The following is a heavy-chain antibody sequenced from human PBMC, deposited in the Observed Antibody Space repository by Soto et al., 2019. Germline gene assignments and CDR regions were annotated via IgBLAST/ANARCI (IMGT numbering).Heavy chain of an antibody. CDR1: GYSFASYW. CDR3: ANRGNRHGWSPCWFEH. CDR2: IYPSDSDT. Sequence: PGVSLKISCKGSGYSFASYWIGWVRQMPWKGLEWMGMIYPSDSDTRYSPSFQGQVTISADKSISTAYLQWSSLKASDTAMSYCANRGNRHGWSPCWFEHWGQGTMVSVSA. J-gene: IGHJ5*02. D-gene: IGHD3-3*01. V-gene: IGHV5-51*01.